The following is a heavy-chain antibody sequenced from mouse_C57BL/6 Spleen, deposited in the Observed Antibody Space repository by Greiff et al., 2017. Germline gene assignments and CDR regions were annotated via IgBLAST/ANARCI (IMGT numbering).Heavy chain of an antibody. Sequence: VQLQQSGPELVKPGASVKIPCKASGYTFTDYNMDWVKQSHGKSLEWIGDINPNNGGTIYNQKFKGKATLTVEKSSSSAYMQLRSLTSEDTAVYYCARRGYSIYAMDYWGQGTSVTVSS. CDR3: ARRGYSIYAMDY. D-gene: IGHD2-5*01. CDR2: INPNNGGT. CDR1: GYTFTDYN. J-gene: IGHJ4*01. V-gene: IGHV1-18*01.